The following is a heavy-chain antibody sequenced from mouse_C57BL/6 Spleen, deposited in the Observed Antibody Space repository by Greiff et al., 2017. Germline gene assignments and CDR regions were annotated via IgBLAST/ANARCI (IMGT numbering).Heavy chain of an antibody. V-gene: IGHV14-1*01. CDR1: GFNIKDSS. J-gene: IGHJ4*01. Sequence: EVQLQQSGAELVRPGASVKLSCTASGFNIKDSSLHWVKQRPEQGLAWIGRIDTEDGDTEYAPTFQGKATMTADTSSNTAYMQLSSLSAEVTSVYNSARLPPAMDDGGQETSVTVSS. CDR2: IDTEDGDT. D-gene: IGHD2-10*01. CDR3: ARLPPAMDD.